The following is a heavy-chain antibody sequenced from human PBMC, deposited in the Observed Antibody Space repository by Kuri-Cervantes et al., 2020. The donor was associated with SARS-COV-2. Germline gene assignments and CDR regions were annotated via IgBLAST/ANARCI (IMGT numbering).Heavy chain of an antibody. D-gene: IGHD3-3*01. CDR1: GFTFGDYA. CDR2: IRSKAYGGTT. V-gene: IGHV3-49*04. CDR3: TRHDFWSGYYLDY. J-gene: IGHJ4*02. Sequence: GESLKISCTASGFTFGDYAMSWVRQAPGKGLEWVGFIRSKAYGGTTEYAASVKGRFTISRDDSKSIAYLQMNSLETEDTAVYYCTRHDFWSGYYLDYWGQGTLVTVSS.